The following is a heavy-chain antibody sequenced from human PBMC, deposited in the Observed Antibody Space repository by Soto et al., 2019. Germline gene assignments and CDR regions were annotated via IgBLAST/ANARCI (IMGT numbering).Heavy chain of an antibody. CDR3: ASLTNCGGDCYYYGMDV. D-gene: IGHD2-21*01. Sequence: GGSLRLSCAASGFTFSSYWMHWVRQAPGKGLVWVSRINSDGSGTTYTDSVKGRFTISRDNAKNTLYLHVNSLRAEDTAVYYCASLTNCGGDCYYYGMDVWGQGTTVTVSS. J-gene: IGHJ6*02. V-gene: IGHV3-74*01. CDR1: GFTFSSYW. CDR2: INSDGSGT.